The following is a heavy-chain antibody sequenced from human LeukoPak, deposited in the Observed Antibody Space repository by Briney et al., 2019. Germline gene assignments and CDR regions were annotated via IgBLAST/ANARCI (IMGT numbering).Heavy chain of an antibody. CDR1: GFTFSSYW. CDR3: ARDRAARLYYYYYMDV. V-gene: IGHV3-74*01. J-gene: IGHJ6*03. CDR2: INRDGSST. D-gene: IGHD6-6*01. Sequence: PGGSLRLSCAASGFTFSSYWMHWVRQVPGKGLVWVSRINRDGSSTSYADSVKGRFTISRDNAKNSLYLQMNSLRAEDTAVYYCARDRAARLYYYYYMDVWGKGTTVTVSS.